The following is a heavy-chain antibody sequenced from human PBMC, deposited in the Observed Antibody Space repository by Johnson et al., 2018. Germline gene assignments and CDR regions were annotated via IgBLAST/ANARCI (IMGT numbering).Heavy chain of an antibody. J-gene: IGHJ6*02. CDR1: GGTFSSYA. CDR2: IIPIFGTA. V-gene: IGHV1-69*12. CDR3: GRARVKDNDCGGNSYYYYGMDV. D-gene: IGHD4-23*01. Sequence: QVQLVQSGAVVKKXGSSXKVXCKASGGTFSSYAISWVRQAPGPGLEWMGGIIPIFGTANYAQKFQGRVTNTADESTSTAYMELSSLRSEDTAEYYSGRARVKDNDCGGNSYYYYGMDVWGQGTTVTVSS.